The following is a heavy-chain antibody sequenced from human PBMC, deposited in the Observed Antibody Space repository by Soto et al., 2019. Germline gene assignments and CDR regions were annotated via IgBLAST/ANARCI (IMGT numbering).Heavy chain of an antibody. D-gene: IGHD2-21*02. CDR1: GFTFSSYA. J-gene: IGHJ4*02. Sequence: EVQLLESGGGLVQPGGSLRLSCAASGFTFSSYAMSWVRQAPGKGLEWVSAISGSGGSTYYADSVKGRFTISRDNSKNTLYLQMNSLRAEDTAVYYCARPVAYCDGDCYPIFDYWGQGTLVTVSS. CDR2: ISGSGGST. CDR3: ARPVAYCDGDCYPIFDY. V-gene: IGHV3-23*01.